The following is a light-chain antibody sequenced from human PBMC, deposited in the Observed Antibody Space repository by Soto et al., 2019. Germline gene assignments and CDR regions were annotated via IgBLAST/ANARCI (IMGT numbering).Light chain of an antibody. V-gene: IGKV1-5*03. CDR1: QSISSG. J-gene: IGKJ1*01. Sequence: DIQMTQSPSTLSASLGDRVTITCRASQSISSGLAWYQQKAGKAPKLLIYEASGLESGVPSRFSGSGSGTEFTLTISSLQPDDFATYYCQQYNSYWTFGQGTKVDIK. CDR3: QQYNSYWT. CDR2: EAS.